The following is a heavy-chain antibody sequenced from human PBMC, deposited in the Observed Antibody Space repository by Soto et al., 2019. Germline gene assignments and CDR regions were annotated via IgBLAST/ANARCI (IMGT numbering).Heavy chain of an antibody. CDR2: ISSSSENI. J-gene: IGHJ4*01. CDR3: ARLPKGGVVTG. D-gene: IGHD2-21*02. V-gene: IGHV3-48*02. CDR1: GFSFRDHS. Sequence: GGSLRLSCVGSGFSFRDHSMNWVRQPPEKGLQWISYISSSSENIYYADSVKGRFTVCRDNAKNTLFLQMNSLRDDDSAIYYCARLPKGGVVTGWGQGSLVTVSS.